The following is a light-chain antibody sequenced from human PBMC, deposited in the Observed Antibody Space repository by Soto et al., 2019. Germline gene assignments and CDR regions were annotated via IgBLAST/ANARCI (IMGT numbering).Light chain of an antibody. CDR3: QTWGSGIVV. V-gene: IGLV4-69*01. J-gene: IGLJ2*01. Sequence: QPVLTQSPSASASLGASVKLTCTLTSGHSNYAIAWPQQQSEKGTRYLMKLNSDGSHSKGDGIPDRFSGSSSGAERYLTISSLQSEEEADYYCQTWGSGIVVFGGGTKLTVL. CDR1: SGHSNYA. CDR2: LNSDGSH.